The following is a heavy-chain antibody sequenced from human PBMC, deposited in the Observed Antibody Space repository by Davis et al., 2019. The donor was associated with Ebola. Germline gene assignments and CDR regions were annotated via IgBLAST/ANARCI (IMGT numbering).Heavy chain of an antibody. CDR1: GGSLSGYY. CDR2: INHSGST. V-gene: IGHV4-34*01. CDR3: AHSEWLGYYFDY. D-gene: IGHD6-19*01. Sequence: PSETLSLTCAVYGGSLSGYYWSWIRQPPGKGLEWVGEINHSGSTNYNPSLKSRVTISVDTSKNQFSLKLSSVTAADTAVYYCAHSEWLGYYFDYWGQGTLVTVSS. J-gene: IGHJ4*02.